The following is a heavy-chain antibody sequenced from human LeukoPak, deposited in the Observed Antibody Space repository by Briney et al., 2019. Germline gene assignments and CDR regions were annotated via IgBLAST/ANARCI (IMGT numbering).Heavy chain of an antibody. V-gene: IGHV1-58*01. Sequence: GASVKVSCKASGFTFTSSAVQWVRQARGQRLEWIGWIVVGSGNTNYAQKFQERVTITRDMSTSTAYMEPSSLRSEDTAVYYCAADPAYYYDSSGPDYWGQGTLVTVSS. CDR3: AADPAYYYDSSGPDY. D-gene: IGHD3-22*01. J-gene: IGHJ4*02. CDR1: GFTFTSSA. CDR2: IVVGSGNT.